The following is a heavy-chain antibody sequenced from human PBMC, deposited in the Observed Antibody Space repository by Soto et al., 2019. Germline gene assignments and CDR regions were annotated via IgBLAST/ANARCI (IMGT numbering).Heavy chain of an antibody. Sequence: EVQLLESGGGLVQPGGSLRLSCAASGFTFKKYAMTWVRQAPGKGLEWVSTISGKDGSTYYADSVKGRFTISRDNSKNAMYLQVSSLRDEDTALYYCVKDWTGDTCPCMDVWGQGPTVTVSS. V-gene: IGHV3-23*01. CDR1: GFTFKKYA. D-gene: IGHD2-8*02. J-gene: IGHJ6*01. CDR3: VKDWTGDTCPCMDV. CDR2: ISGKDGST.